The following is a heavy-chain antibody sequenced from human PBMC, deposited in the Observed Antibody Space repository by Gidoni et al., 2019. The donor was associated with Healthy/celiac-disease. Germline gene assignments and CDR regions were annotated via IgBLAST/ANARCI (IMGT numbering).Heavy chain of an antibody. V-gene: IGHV3-33*01. CDR3: ARDIVVVPAAYYYYYGMDV. D-gene: IGHD2-2*01. Sequence: QVQLVESGGGVVQPGRSLRLSCAASGFTFSSYGMPWVRQAPGKGLEWVAVLWYDGSNKYYADSVKGRFTISRDNSKNTLYLQMNSLRAEDTAVYYCARDIVVVPAAYYYYYGMDVWGQGTTVTVSS. J-gene: IGHJ6*02. CDR1: GFTFSSYG. CDR2: LWYDGSNK.